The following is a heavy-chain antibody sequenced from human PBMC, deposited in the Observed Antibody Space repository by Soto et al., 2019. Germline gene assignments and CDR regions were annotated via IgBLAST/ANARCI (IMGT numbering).Heavy chain of an antibody. V-gene: IGHV3-21*01. CDR2: ISSSSSYI. Sequence: PGGSRRLSCAASGLTFSSYSMNWVRQAPGKGLEWVSSISSSSSYIYYADPVKGRFTISRDNAKNSLYLQMNSLRAEDTAVYYCARDSPYCTNGVCYFYYYYYGMDVWGQGTTV. CDR1: GLTFSSYS. J-gene: IGHJ6*02. CDR3: ARDSPYCTNGVCYFYYYYYGMDV. D-gene: IGHD2-8*01.